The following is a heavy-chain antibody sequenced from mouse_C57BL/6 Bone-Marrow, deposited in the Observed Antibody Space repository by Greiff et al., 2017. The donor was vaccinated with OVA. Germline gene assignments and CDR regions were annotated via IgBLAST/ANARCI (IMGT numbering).Heavy chain of an antibody. J-gene: IGHJ2*01. D-gene: IGHD1-1*01. CDR2: ISDGGSYT. Sequence: EVKLEESGGGLVKPGGSLKLSCAASGFTFSSYAMSWVRQTPEKRLEWVATISDGGSYTYYPDNVKGRFTISRDNAKNNLYLQMSHLKSEDTAMYYCARDYYGSLDYWGQGTTLTVSS. CDR1: GFTFSSYA. CDR3: ARDYYGSLDY. V-gene: IGHV5-4*01.